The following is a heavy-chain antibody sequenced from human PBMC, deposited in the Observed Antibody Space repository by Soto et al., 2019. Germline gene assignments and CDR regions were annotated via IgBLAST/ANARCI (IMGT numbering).Heavy chain of an antibody. Sequence: GGSLRLSCAASGFTFDDYTMHWVRQAPGKGLEWVSLISWDGGSTYYADSVKGRFTISRDNSKNSLYLQMNSLRTEDTALYYCAKDKEGRYGMDVWGQGTTVTVS. V-gene: IGHV3-43*01. J-gene: IGHJ6*02. CDR3: AKDKEGRYGMDV. CDR2: ISWDGGST. CDR1: GFTFDDYT.